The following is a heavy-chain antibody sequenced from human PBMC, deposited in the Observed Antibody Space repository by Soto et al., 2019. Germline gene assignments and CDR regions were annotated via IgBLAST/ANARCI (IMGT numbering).Heavy chain of an antibody. CDR1: GFTFDDYA. CDR2: ISWDGGST. J-gene: IGHJ6*02. D-gene: IGHD3-10*01. Sequence: GGSLRLSCAASGFTFDDYAMHWVRQAPGKGLEWVSLISWDGGSTYYADSVKGRFTISRDNSKNSLYLQMNSLRAEDTALYYCAKDSSYGSGSYPEQYGMDVWGQGTTVTVSS. CDR3: AKDSSYGSGSYPEQYGMDV. V-gene: IGHV3-43D*03.